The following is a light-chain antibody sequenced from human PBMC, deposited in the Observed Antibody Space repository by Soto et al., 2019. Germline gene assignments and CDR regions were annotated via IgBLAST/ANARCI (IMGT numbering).Light chain of an antibody. CDR1: HSVSSIY. V-gene: IGKV3-20*01. J-gene: IGKJ1*01. CDR3: QQYGSSGT. Sequence: EIVFTQSPGTLSLSPGERATLSCRASHSVSSIYLAWYQQKPGQAPRLLIYGASNRATGIPARFSGSGSGTDFTLTISSLQPEDFAVYYCQQYGSSGTFGQGTKVDIK. CDR2: GAS.